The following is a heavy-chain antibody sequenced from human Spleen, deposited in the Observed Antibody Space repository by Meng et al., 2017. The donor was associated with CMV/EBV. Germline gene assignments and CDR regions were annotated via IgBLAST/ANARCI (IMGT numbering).Heavy chain of an antibody. CDR1: GGSFSGYY. V-gene: IGHV4-34*01. D-gene: IGHD6-19*01. J-gene: IGHJ4*02. Sequence: LSLTCAVYGGSFSGYYWSWIRQPPGKGLEWIGEINHSGSTNYNPSLKSRVTMSVDKSRNQFSLKLSSVTAADTAVYYCAVVYSSALNYWGQGTLVTVSS. CDR2: INHSGST. CDR3: AVVYSSALNY.